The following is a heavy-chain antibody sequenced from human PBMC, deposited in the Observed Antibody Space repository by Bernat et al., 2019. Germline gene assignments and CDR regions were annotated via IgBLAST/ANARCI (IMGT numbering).Heavy chain of an antibody. CDR2: ISSSSSYI. CDR3: ARDRDLASYYDFWSSYYGGSFDY. CDR1: GFTFSSYS. Sequence: EVQLVESGGGLVKPGGSLRLSCAASGFTFSSYSMNWVRQAPGKGLEWVSSISSSSSYIYYAASVKGRFTTSRDNAKNSLYLQMNSLGAEETAVYYCARDRDLASYYDFWSSYYGGSFDYWGQGTLVTVSS. J-gene: IGHJ4*02. V-gene: IGHV3-21*01. D-gene: IGHD3-3*01.